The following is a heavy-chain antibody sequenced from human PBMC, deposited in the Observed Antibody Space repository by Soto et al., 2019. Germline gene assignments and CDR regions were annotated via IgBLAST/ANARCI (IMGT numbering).Heavy chain of an antibody. CDR1: GDTFSFYT. V-gene: IGHV1-69*02. D-gene: IGHD3-10*01. Sequence: QVQLVQSGAELKKPGSSVKVSCKASGDTFSFYTINWVRQAPGLGLEWMGRVNPILSMSNYAQKFQGRVTMTGNKSTTTAYRELRSLRSENTPFYYGATIYGSGYGAFDYWGQGALATLSS. CDR2: VNPILSMS. CDR3: ATIYGSGYGAFDY. J-gene: IGHJ4*02.